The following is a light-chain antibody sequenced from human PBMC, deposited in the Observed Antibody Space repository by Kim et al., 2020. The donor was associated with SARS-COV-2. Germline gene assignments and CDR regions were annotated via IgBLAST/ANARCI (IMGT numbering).Light chain of an antibody. CDR3: QKYNSAPWT. V-gene: IGKV1-27*01. CDR2: AAS. CDR1: QDIANS. Sequence: ASVGDRVTITCRASQDIANSLAWYQQKPGKVPKVLIYAASTLQSGVPSRFSGSGSGTEFTLTIGSLQTKDVATYYCQKYNSAPWTFGPGTKVDIK. J-gene: IGKJ1*01.